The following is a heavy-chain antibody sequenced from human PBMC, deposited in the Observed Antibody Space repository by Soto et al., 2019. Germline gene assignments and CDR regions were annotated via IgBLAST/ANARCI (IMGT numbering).Heavy chain of an antibody. CDR1: GGSISSGGYS. CDR2: IYHSGST. CDR3: AFRGDYYDSSGYYKLIDY. Sequence: QLQLQESGSGLVKPSQTLSLTCAVSGGSISSGGYSWSWIRQPPGKGLEWIGYIYHSGSTYYNPYLKSRVTISVDRSKNQFSLKLSSVTDADTAVYYCAFRGDYYDSSGYYKLIDYWGQGTLVTVSS. D-gene: IGHD3-22*01. J-gene: IGHJ4*02. V-gene: IGHV4-30-2*01.